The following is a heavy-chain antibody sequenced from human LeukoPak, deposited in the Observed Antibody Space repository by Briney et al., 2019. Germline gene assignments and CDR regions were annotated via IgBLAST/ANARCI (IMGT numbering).Heavy chain of an antibody. CDR3: ARDYGLAFDI. D-gene: IGHD4-17*01. Sequence: ASVKVSCKASGYTFSGHYMHWIRQAPGQGLEWMGWISAYNGNTNYAQNLQGRVTMTTDTSTSTAYMELRSLRSDDTAVYYCARDYGLAFDIWGQGTMVTVSS. J-gene: IGHJ3*02. CDR1: GYTFSGHY. V-gene: IGHV1-18*01. CDR2: ISAYNGNT.